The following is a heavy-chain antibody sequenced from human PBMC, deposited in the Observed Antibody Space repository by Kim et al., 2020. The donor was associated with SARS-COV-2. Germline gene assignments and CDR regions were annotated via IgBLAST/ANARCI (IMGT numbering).Heavy chain of an antibody. CDR2: MYYSGST. D-gene: IGHD6-19*01. V-gene: IGHV4-59*01. CDR3: ARVGYSSGWYFFDY. Sequence: SETLSLTCSVSGGSISSDYWSWIRQPPGKGLEWIGYMYYSGSTSYNPSLKSRVTISVDTSKNQFSLNLSSVTAADTAMYYCARVGYSSGWYFFDYWGQGTLVTVSS. CDR1: GGSISSDY. J-gene: IGHJ4*02.